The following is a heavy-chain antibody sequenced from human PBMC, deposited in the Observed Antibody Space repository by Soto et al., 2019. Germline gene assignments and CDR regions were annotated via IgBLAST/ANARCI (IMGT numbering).Heavy chain of an antibody. CDR2: IYYSGST. J-gene: IGHJ6*02. CDR1: GGSISSSSYY. V-gene: IGHV4-39*01. CDR3: ARQGLRYYYGSGSYYGMDV. D-gene: IGHD3-10*01. Sequence: SETLSLTCTVSGGSISSSSYYWGWIRQPPGKGLEWIGSIYYSGSTYYNPSLKSRVTISVDTSKNQFPLKLSSVTAADTAVYYCARQGLRYYYGSGSYYGMDVWGQGTTVT.